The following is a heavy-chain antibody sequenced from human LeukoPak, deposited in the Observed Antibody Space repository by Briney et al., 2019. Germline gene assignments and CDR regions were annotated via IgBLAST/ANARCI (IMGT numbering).Heavy chain of an antibody. D-gene: IGHD3-22*01. Sequence: PSETLSLTCTVSGGSISSSSYYWGWIRQPAGKGLEWIGRIYTSGSTNYNPSLKSRVTISVDTSKNQFSLKLSSVTAADTAVYYCAEGVHYYDSSGYYTDAFDIWGQGTMVTVSS. CDR3: AEGVHYYDSSGYYTDAFDI. CDR1: GGSISSSSYY. J-gene: IGHJ3*02. V-gene: IGHV4-61*02. CDR2: IYTSGST.